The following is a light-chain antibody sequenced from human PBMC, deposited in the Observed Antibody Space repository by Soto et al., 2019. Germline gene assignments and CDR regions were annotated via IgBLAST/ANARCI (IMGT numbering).Light chain of an antibody. CDR3: QQYNSWVT. J-gene: IGKJ4*01. Sequence: EIVLTQSPVTLSVSPGERATLSCRASQSISTTFVWYQQKPGQAPRLLIYGASTRATGVPARFSGSGSGTEFTLTISSLQSEDFAVYYCQQYNSWVTFGGGTKVEIK. CDR2: GAS. V-gene: IGKV3-15*01. CDR1: QSISTT.